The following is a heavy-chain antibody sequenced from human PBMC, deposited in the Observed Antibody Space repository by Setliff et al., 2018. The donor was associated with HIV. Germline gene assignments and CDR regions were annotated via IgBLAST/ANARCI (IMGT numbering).Heavy chain of an antibody. D-gene: IGHD6-13*01. CDR1: GASFSGYY. CDR2: INHRGST. V-gene: IGHV4-34*01. CDR3: ARLGWAATAGTWDYYYYGMDV. J-gene: IGHJ6*02. Sequence: SETLSLTCAVYGASFSGYYWSWVRQPPGKGLEWIGEINHRGSTNYNPSLKSRVTISVDTSKNQFSLKVRSVTAADTAVYYCARLGWAATAGTWDYYYYGMDVWGQGTTVTVSS.